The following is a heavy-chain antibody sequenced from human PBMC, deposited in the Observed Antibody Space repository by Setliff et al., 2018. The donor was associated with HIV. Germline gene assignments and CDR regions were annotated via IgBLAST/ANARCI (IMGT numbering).Heavy chain of an antibody. Sequence: SETLSLTCTVSGASISSGGYYWSWTRQHPVKGLEWIGYIYYTGTTFYNPSLESRLIISLDTPKNQFSLRLTSVTAADTAVYYCARLGTRTVAADADFDSWGQGALVTVSS. V-gene: IGHV4-31*03. CDR2: IYYTGTT. CDR3: ARLGTRTVAADADFDS. CDR1: GASISSGGYY. D-gene: IGHD2-15*01. J-gene: IGHJ4*02.